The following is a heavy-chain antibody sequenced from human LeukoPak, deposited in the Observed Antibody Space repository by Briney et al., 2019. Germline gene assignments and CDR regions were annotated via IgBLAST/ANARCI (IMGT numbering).Heavy chain of an antibody. Sequence: SVKVSCKASGFTFTSSAMQWVRQARGQRLEWIGWIVVGSGNTNYAQKFQERVTITRDMSTNTAYMELSSLRSEDTAVYYCAAGFAPEGYYYYGMDVWGQGTTVTVSS. J-gene: IGHJ6*02. CDR3: AAGFAPEGYYYYGMDV. D-gene: IGHD3-10*01. CDR2: IVVGSGNT. V-gene: IGHV1-58*02. CDR1: GFTFTSSA.